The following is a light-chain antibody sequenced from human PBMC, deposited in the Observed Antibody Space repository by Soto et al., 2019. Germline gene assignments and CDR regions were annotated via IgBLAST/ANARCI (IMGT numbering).Light chain of an antibody. CDR1: QRVSSH. CDR3: HQYNNWPWT. Sequence: ETVMTQSPVTLSVSPGDTSTLSCRASQRVSSHLAWYQQKPGQAPRLLIYAASTRATGLPVRFSGSGSETEFTHTIRSLQSEDFALYYCHQYNNWPWTFGQGTKVDIK. J-gene: IGKJ1*01. CDR2: AAS. V-gene: IGKV3-15*01.